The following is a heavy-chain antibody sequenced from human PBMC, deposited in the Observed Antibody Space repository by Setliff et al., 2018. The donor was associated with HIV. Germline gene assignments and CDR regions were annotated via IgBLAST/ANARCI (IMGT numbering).Heavy chain of an antibody. CDR2: IYHTGRT. Sequence: SETLSLTCSLSGGSITTYYWSWLRQTPGRGLEWLGYIYHTGRTVYNPSLGSRVTISVDTSKNQFSLKLSSVTAADTAVYYCARYGGDCYSLDYWGQGTLVTVSS. J-gene: IGHJ4*02. CDR1: GGSITTYY. D-gene: IGHD2-21*02. V-gene: IGHV4-59*08. CDR3: ARYGGDCYSLDY.